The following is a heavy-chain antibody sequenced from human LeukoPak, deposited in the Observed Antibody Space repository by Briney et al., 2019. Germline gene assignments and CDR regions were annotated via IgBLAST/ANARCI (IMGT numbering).Heavy chain of an antibody. CDR1: GLTFSSYP. CDR2: ISYDESNK. V-gene: IGHV3-30-3*01. J-gene: IGHJ4*02. D-gene: IGHD3-22*01. Sequence: GGSLRLSCAPSGLTFSSYPMHWVREAPGGGLEWVAVISYDESNKYYAASVKGRFTISRDNSENTLYLQMNSLRPEDTAVYYCARGRYYDSSGFSLFDYWGQGTLVTVSS. CDR3: ARGRYYDSSGFSLFDY.